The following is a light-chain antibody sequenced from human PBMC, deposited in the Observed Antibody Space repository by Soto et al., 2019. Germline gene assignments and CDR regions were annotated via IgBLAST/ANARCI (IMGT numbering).Light chain of an antibody. Sequence: QSALTQPPSASGSPGQSVTISCTGTSSDVGAYNHVSWYQQHPGNAPKLMIYEVTKRPSGVPDRFSGSKSGNTASLTVSGLQAEDEANYYCSSYAGSKVVFGGGTKVTVL. CDR2: EVT. CDR3: SSYAGSKVV. J-gene: IGLJ3*02. CDR1: SSDVGAYNH. V-gene: IGLV2-8*01.